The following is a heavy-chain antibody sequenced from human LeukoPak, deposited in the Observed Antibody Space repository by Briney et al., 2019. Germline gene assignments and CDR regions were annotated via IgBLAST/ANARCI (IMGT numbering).Heavy chain of an antibody. CDR3: ARDPDNGGY. CDR2: ISYGGNNQ. Sequence: PGRSLRLSCGASGFTFSRYAMNWVRQAPGQGLEWVAIISYGGNNQYYAESVKGRFTISRDNTKNTVYLQMNSLRPEDTAVYYCARDPDNGGYWGQGTLVTVSS. J-gene: IGHJ4*02. CDR1: GFTFSRYA. D-gene: IGHD1-1*01. V-gene: IGHV3-30-3*01.